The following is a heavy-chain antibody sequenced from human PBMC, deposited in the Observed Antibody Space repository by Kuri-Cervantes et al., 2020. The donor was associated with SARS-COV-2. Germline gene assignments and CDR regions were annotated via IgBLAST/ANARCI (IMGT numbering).Heavy chain of an antibody. J-gene: IGHJ4*02. Sequence: ASVKVSCKAPETTFPNYDINWVRQATGQGLEWMGMVKTNSGNTLYAQIFQGRVTMTRDTSTSTVYMELSRLRSDDTAVYYCARGGRFLQLAFDYWGQGTLVTVSS. CDR3: ARGGRFLQLAFDY. V-gene: IGHV1-8*01. D-gene: IGHD6-6*01. CDR2: VKTNSGNT. CDR1: ETTFPNYD.